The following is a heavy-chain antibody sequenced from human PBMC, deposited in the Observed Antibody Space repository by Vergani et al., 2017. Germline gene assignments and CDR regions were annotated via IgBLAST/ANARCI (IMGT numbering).Heavy chain of an antibody. CDR2: IYHRGST. Sequence: QVQLQESGPGLVKPSGTLSLICAVSGGSISSSNWWSWVRQPPGKGLEWIGEIYHRGSTKYNPSLKSRVTISVDKSKNQFSLKLSSVTAADTAVYYCARFLAGTTIYYYDGMDVWGQGTTVTVSS. CDR3: ARFLAGTTIYYYDGMDV. D-gene: IGHD1-1*01. CDR1: GGSISSSNW. J-gene: IGHJ6*02. V-gene: IGHV4-4*02.